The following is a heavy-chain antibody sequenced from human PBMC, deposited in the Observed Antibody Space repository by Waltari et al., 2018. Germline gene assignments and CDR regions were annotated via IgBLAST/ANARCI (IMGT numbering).Heavy chain of an antibody. CDR1: GFSLSTSGVG. CDR3: AHSSYYYDSSGYREAGAFDI. D-gene: IGHD3-22*01. Sequence: QITLKESGPTLVKPTQTLTLTCTFSGFSLSTSGVGVGWIRQPPGKALEWLALIYWNEDKRYSPSLKSRLTITKDTSKNQVVLTMTNMDPVDTATYYCAHSSYYYDSSGYREAGAFDIWGQGTMVTVSS. V-gene: IGHV2-5*01. J-gene: IGHJ3*02. CDR2: IYWNEDK.